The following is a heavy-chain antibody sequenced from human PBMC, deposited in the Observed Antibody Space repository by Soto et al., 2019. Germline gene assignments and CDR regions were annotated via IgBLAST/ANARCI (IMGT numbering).Heavy chain of an antibody. CDR2: INHSGST. J-gene: IGHJ5*02. CDR1: GGSFSGYY. D-gene: IGHD2-15*01. CDR3: ARGRGWHSTWVNWFDP. Sequence: LSLTCAVYGGSFSGYYWSWIRQPPGKGLEWIGEINHSGSTNYNPSLKSRVTISVDTSKNQFSLKLSSVTAADTAVYYCARGRGWHSTWVNWFDPWGQGTLVTVSS. V-gene: IGHV4-34*01.